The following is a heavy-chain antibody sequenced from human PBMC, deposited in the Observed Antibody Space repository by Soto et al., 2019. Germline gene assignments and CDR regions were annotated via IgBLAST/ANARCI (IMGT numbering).Heavy chain of an antibody. CDR2: ISGSGGST. CDR1: GFTFSSYA. Sequence: GESLKISCAASGFTFSSYAMSWVRQAPGKGLEWVSAISGSGGSTYYADSVKGRFTISRDNSKNTLYLQMNSLRAEDTAVYYCAKEPYYDSSGYYNFDYWGQGTLVTVSS. J-gene: IGHJ4*02. CDR3: AKEPYYDSSGYYNFDY. V-gene: IGHV3-23*01. D-gene: IGHD3-22*01.